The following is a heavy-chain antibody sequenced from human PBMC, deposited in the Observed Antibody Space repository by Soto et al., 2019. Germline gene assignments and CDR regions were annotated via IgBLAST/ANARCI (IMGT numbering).Heavy chain of an antibody. V-gene: IGHV2-5*02. CDR2: IYWDDDK. CDR1: GFSLTTSGEG. J-gene: IGHJ5*01. D-gene: IGHD3-3*01. CDR3: AHSLWRGYKAWFDS. Sequence: QIALKESGPTRVKPTQTLILTCTFSGFSLTTSGEGVGWIRQTPGKALEWLALIYWDDDKRYSPSLTTRLTVNKDTSKNQVVLTMTNMDPMDTGTYFCAHSLWRGYKAWFDSRGQGTLVTVSS.